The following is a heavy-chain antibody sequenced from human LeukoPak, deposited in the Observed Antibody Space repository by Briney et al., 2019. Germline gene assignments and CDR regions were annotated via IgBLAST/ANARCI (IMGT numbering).Heavy chain of an antibody. Sequence: GASVKVSCKASGGTFSSYAISWVRQAPGQGLEWMGWISTYNGDTNYAQNLQGRVTMTADTSTSTTYMELRSLRSDDTAVYYCARDSVGGSNYWGQGTLVTVSS. V-gene: IGHV1-18*01. CDR3: ARDSVGGSNY. D-gene: IGHD3-16*01. J-gene: IGHJ4*02. CDR1: GGTFSSYA. CDR2: ISTYNGDT.